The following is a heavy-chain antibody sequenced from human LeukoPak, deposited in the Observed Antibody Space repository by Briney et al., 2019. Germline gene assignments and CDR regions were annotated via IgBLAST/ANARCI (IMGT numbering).Heavy chain of an antibody. J-gene: IGHJ4*02. CDR1: RFTISTYG. D-gene: IGHD3-10*01. Sequence: GGSLRLSCAASRFTISTYGMSWVRQAPGKGLEWVSSISGGTTYYADSVKGRFTISRDNSKNTVSLQMNSLRAEDTAVYYCAKSVYHSGNYWGQGTLVTVSS. V-gene: IGHV3-23*01. CDR3: AKSVYHSGNY. CDR2: ISGGTT.